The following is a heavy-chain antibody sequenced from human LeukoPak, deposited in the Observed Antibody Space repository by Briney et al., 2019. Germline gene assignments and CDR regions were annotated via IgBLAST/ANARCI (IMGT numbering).Heavy chain of an antibody. CDR3: ARERGPYDILTGYGMDV. V-gene: IGHV4-59*01. D-gene: IGHD3-9*01. Sequence: SETLSLTCTVSSGSISSYYRSWIGQPQGKGLEWIGYIYYSGSTNYNPSLKSRVTISVDTSKNQFSLKLSSVTAADTAVYYCARERGPYDILTGYGMDVWGKGTTVTVSS. CDR2: IYYSGST. CDR1: SGSISSYY. J-gene: IGHJ6*04.